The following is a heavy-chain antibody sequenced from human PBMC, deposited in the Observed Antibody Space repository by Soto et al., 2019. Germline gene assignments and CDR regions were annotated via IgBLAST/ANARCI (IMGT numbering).Heavy chain of an antibody. V-gene: IGHV3-53*01. CDR3: VRAPFPAWTHTNNAFDI. CDR2: IHTDGTT. D-gene: IGHD2-8*01. Sequence: PGGSLRLSCAASGFAASGNYMTWVRQPPRKGLEWVSVIHTDGTTFYADSTKGRFTISRDTSKNTVSLHMTNLRVDDTAVYYCVRAPFPAWTHTNNAFDIWGQGTMVTVSS. CDR1: GFAASGNY. J-gene: IGHJ3*02.